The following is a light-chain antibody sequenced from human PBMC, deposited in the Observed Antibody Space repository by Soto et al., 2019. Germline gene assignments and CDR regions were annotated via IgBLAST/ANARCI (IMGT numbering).Light chain of an antibody. J-gene: IGKJ1*01. Sequence: IVITQSPATLSVSPGERATLSCRASQSISSNLAWYQQKPGQAPRLLIYGASTRATGIPARFSGSGSGTEFTLTITSLQSEDFAVYYCQQNNHWLWTFGQGTKVDIK. CDR1: QSISSN. CDR2: GAS. CDR3: QQNNHWLWT. V-gene: IGKV3-15*01.